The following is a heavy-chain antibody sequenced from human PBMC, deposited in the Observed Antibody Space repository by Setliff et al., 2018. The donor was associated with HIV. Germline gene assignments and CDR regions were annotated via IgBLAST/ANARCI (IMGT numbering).Heavy chain of an antibody. CDR3: ARGPEVTTVTNPLTAEYFQH. Sequence: GASVKVSCKASGGTFNTYTINWVRQAPGHGLEWMGGITPLFGTSNYAQKFQGRVTITVDTSTSIVDMEISSLRSDDTAVYYCARGPEVTTVTNPLTAEYFQHWGQGTPVTV. CDR1: GGTFNTYT. CDR2: ITPLFGTS. D-gene: IGHD4-17*01. V-gene: IGHV1-69*06. J-gene: IGHJ1*01.